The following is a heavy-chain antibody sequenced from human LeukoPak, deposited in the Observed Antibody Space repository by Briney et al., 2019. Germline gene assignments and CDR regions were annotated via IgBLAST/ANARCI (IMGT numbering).Heavy chain of an antibody. Sequence: GGSLRLSCAASGFTFNNYGMSWVRQAPGKGLEWVSAISGSGGSTFYADSVKGRFTISRDNSKNTLYLQMNSLRAEDSAVYYCARERIGDGYNYAYWGQGTLVTVSS. V-gene: IGHV3-23*01. CDR1: GFTFNNYG. D-gene: IGHD5-24*01. CDR2: ISGSGGST. J-gene: IGHJ4*02. CDR3: ARERIGDGYNYAY.